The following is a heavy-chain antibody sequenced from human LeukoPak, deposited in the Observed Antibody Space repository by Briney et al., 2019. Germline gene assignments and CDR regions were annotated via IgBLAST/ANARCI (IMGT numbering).Heavy chain of an antibody. Sequence: PGGSLRLSCVTSGLVFSSYAFHWVRHAPGKGLDWVAAISYDENTKDYAGSVKGRFTISRDNSKNTLYLQMDNVTSEDTAVYFCARDRYYHYGPFDHWGQGALVTVSS. J-gene: IGHJ4*02. D-gene: IGHD3-10*01. CDR1: GLVFSSYA. CDR3: ARDRYYHYGPFDH. V-gene: IGHV3-30-3*01. CDR2: ISYDENTK.